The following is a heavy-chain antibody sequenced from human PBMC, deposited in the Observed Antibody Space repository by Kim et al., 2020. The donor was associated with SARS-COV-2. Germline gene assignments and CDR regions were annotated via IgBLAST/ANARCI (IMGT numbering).Heavy chain of an antibody. J-gene: IGHJ4*02. CDR3: ASVGTFGYGDS. D-gene: IGHD3-16*01. CDR1: GYSISSGYY. Sequence: SETLSLTCTVSGYSISSGYYWGWIRQSPGKGLEWIGTIHHSGSAYYNPSLTSQVTLSVSTSKNQFSLNLRSVTAAATDASYCASVGTFGYGDSWGQGTLV. CDR2: IHHSGSA. V-gene: IGHV4-38-2*02.